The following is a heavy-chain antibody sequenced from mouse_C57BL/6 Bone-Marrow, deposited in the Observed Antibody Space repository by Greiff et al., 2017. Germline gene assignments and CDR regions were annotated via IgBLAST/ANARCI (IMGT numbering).Heavy chain of an antibody. D-gene: IGHD1-1*01. Sequence: LVESGAELVKPGASVKLSCKASGYTFTGYWMHWVKQRPGQGLEWIGYFYPSSGCITYNQKFKDKATLTADKSSSTAYMQLSSLTSEDSAVFNYEGRITTVEEGLDYWGQGTLVTVSA. CDR1: GYTFTGYW. J-gene: IGHJ3*01. CDR3: EGRITTVEEGLDY. CDR2: FYPSSGCI. V-gene: IGHV1-7*01.